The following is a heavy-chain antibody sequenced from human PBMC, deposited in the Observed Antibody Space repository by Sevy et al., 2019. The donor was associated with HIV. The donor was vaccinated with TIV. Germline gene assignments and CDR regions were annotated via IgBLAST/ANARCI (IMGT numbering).Heavy chain of an antibody. Sequence: GGSLRLSCAASGFTVTFNSMSWVRQAPGRGLGWVSVIYVGRNTYYADSVKGRFTIFRDSFKDTVDLQMDSLRPEDSGVYYCVSERAGIDHWGQGTLVTVSS. J-gene: IGHJ4*02. CDR2: IYVGRNT. V-gene: IGHV3-53*01. CDR1: GFTVTFNS. CDR3: VSERAGIDH. D-gene: IGHD6-19*01.